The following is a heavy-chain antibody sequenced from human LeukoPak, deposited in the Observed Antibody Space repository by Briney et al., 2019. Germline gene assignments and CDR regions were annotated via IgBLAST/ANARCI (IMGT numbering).Heavy chain of an antibody. CDR3: AKEGTPQVSTWYDL. CDR1: GFTFSNYW. CDR2: IKQDGSEK. D-gene: IGHD3-10*01. V-gene: IGHV3-7*01. J-gene: IGHJ5*02. Sequence: PGGSLRLSCAASGFTFSNYWMSWVRQAPGKGLEWVANIKQDGSEKYYADSVKGRFIISRDNPRNTLYLQMNILRTEDTAVYYCAKEGTPQVSTWYDLWGQGTQVIVSS.